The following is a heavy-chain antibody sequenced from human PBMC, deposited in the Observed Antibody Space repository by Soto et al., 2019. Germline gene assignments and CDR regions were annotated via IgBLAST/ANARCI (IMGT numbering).Heavy chain of an antibody. J-gene: IGHJ6*02. CDR3: ARDIVVVPPAGGGYYYYGMDV. V-gene: IGHV1-69*13. D-gene: IGHD2-2*01. CDR2: IIPNFGTA. CDR1: GGTFSSYA. Sequence: AASVKVSCKASGGTFSSYAISWVRQAPGQGLEWMGGIIPNFGTANYAQKFQGRVTITADDSTSTAYMELSSLRSEDTAVYYCARDIVVVPPAGGGYYYYGMDVWGQGTTVTVSS.